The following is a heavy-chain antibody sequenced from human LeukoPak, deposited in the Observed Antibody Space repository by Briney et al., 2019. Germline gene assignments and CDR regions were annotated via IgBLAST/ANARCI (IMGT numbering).Heavy chain of an antibody. J-gene: IGHJ4*02. CDR1: GFTFSSYA. D-gene: IGHD6-19*01. Sequence: GVSLRLSCAASGFTFSSYAMSWVRQAQGKGLEWVSAISGSGGSTYYADSVKGRFTISRDNSKNTLYLQMNSLRAEDTAVYYCAKEHYWIRPGRASHAVAGPVFDYWGQGTLVTVSS. V-gene: IGHV3-23*01. CDR3: AKEHYWIRPGRASHAVAGPVFDY. CDR2: ISGSGGST.